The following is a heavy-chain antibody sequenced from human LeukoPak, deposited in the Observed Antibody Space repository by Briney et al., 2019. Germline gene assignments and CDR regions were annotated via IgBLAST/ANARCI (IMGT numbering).Heavy chain of an antibody. J-gene: IGHJ6*02. V-gene: IGHV4-30-2*01. CDR2: IYHSGST. CDR3: ARHRGRSYYYYYGMDV. CDR1: GGSISSGGYS. Sequence: SQTLSLTCAVSGGSISSGGYSWSWIRQPPGKGLEWIGYIYHSGSTYYNPSLKSRVTISVDTSKNQFSLKLSSVTAADTAVYYCARHRGRSYYYYYGMDVWGQGTTVTVSS.